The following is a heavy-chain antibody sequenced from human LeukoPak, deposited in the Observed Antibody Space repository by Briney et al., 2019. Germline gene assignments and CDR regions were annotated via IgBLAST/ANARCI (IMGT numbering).Heavy chain of an antibody. J-gene: IGHJ6*03. CDR3: ARLPNYYYYYYMDV. CDR1: GGSISSSSYY. V-gene: IGHV4-39*01. Sequence: SETRSLTCTVSGGSISSSSYYWGWIRQPPGKGLEWIGSIYYSGSTYYNPSLKSRVTISVDTSKNQFSLKLSSVTAADTAVYYCARLPNYYYYYYMDVWGKGTTVTVSS. CDR2: IYYSGST.